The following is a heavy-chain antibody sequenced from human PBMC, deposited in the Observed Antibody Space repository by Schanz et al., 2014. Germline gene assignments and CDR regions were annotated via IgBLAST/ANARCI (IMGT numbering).Heavy chain of an antibody. CDR1: GFTFSNAW. CDR3: AKIRYDSSGYYLPYYGMDV. V-gene: IGHV3-15*01. CDR2: SKADGGTT. D-gene: IGHD3-22*01. Sequence: EVQLLESGGGLVKPVGSLRLSCAASGFTFSNAWMKSKADGGTTDYPAPVKGRFIISRDDSKNTLYLQMNSLRAEDTAVYYCAKIRYDSSGYYLPYYGMDVWGQGTTVIVSS. J-gene: IGHJ6*02.